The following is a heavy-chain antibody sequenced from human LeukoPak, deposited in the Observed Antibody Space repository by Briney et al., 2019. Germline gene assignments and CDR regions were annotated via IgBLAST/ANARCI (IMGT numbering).Heavy chain of an antibody. D-gene: IGHD2-15*01. CDR3: ARDLGGWAFDI. CDR2: IYYSGST. Sequence: PSEALSLTYTVSGGSISSYYWSWIRQPPGKGLEWIGYIYYSGSTNYNPSLKSRVTISVDTSKNQFSLKLSSVTAADTAVYYCARDLGGWAFDIWGQGTMVTVSS. V-gene: IGHV4-59*01. J-gene: IGHJ3*02. CDR1: GGSISSYY.